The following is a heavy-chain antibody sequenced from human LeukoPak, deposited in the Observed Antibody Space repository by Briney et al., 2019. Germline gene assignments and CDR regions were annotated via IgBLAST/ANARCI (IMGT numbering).Heavy chain of an antibody. CDR2: INPNSGGT. CDR3: AREGLLWFGESPRSGYMDV. J-gene: IGHJ6*03. CDR1: GYTFTGYY. Sequence: ASVTVSCKASGYTFTGYYMHWVRQAPGQGLEWMGWINPNSGGTNYAQKFQGRVTMTRDTSISTAYMELSRLTSDDTAVYYCAREGLLWFGESPRSGYMDVWGKGTTVTVSS. V-gene: IGHV1-2*02. D-gene: IGHD3-10*01.